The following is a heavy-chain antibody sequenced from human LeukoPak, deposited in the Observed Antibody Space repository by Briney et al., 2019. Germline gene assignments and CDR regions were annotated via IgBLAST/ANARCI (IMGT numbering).Heavy chain of an antibody. CDR2: ISGSGGST. CDR3: AKDAAYYDFWSGYLVNPLL. D-gene: IGHD3-3*01. J-gene: IGHJ4*02. Sequence: PGGSLRLSCAASGFTFSSYAMHWVRQAPGKGLEWVSAISGSGGSTYYADSVKGRFTISRDNSKNTLYLQMNSLRAEDTAVYYCAKDAAYYDFWSGYLVNPLLWGQGTLVTVSS. V-gene: IGHV3-23*01. CDR1: GFTFSSYA.